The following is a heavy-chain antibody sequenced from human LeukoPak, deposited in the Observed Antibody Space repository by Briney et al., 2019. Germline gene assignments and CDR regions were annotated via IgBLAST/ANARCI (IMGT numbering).Heavy chain of an antibody. CDR3: ARASWNYDFWSGYYTGGHYYMDV. J-gene: IGHJ6*03. Sequence: GASVKVSCKASGGTFSSCAISWVRQAPGQGLEWMGGIIPIFGTANYAQKFQGRVAITTDESTSTAYMELSSLRSEDTAVYYCARASWNYDFWSGYYTGGHYYMDVWGKGTTVTVSS. CDR1: GGTFSSCA. D-gene: IGHD3-3*01. V-gene: IGHV1-69*05. CDR2: IIPIFGTA.